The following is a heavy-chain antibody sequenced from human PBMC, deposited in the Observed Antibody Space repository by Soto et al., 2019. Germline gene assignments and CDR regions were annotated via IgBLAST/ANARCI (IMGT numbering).Heavy chain of an antibody. CDR2: ISYDGSNK. CDR1: GFTFSSYG. J-gene: IGHJ6*02. Sequence: QVQLVESGGGVVQPGRSLRLSCAASGFTFSSYGMHWVRQAPGKGLEWVAVISYDGSNKYYADSVKGRFTISRDNSKNTLYLQMNSLRAEDTAVYYCAKDQEGRITIFGVANYGMDVWGQGTTVTVSS. V-gene: IGHV3-30*18. CDR3: AKDQEGRITIFGVANYGMDV. D-gene: IGHD3-3*01.